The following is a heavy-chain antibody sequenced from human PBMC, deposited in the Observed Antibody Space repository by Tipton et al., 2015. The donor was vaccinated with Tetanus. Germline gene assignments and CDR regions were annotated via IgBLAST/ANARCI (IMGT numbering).Heavy chain of an antibody. CDR1: GGSISSGGYY. J-gene: IGHJ4*02. D-gene: IGHD4-23*01. V-gene: IGHV4-31*03. Sequence: LSLTCTVSGGSISSGGYYWSWIRQHPGKGLEWIGYIYYSGSTYYNPSLKSRVTISVDTSKNQFSLKLSSVTAADTAVYYCASGYGGNSESLDYWGQGTLVTVSS. CDR2: IYYSGST. CDR3: ASGYGGNSESLDY.